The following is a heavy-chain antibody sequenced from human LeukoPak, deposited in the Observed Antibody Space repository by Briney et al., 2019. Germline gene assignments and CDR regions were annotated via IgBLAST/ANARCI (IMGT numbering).Heavy chain of an antibody. D-gene: IGHD3-10*01. CDR1: GFTFNTYA. CDR2: ISSNGAST. J-gene: IGHJ4*02. CDR3: ARIMIRGAPSDN. Sequence: GESLRLSCAASGFTFNTYALHWVRQAPGKGLEFVSAISSNGASTYYANSVKGRFTISRDNSKNTLYLKMGSLRAEDMAMYYCARIMIRGAPSDNWGQGTLVTVSP. V-gene: IGHV3-64*01.